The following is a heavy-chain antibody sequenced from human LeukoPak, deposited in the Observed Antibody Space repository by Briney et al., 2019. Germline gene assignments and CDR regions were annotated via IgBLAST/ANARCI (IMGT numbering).Heavy chain of an antibody. V-gene: IGHV3-7*01. D-gene: IGHD2-15*01. CDR3: ARDGVDERIYFDS. J-gene: IGHJ4*02. CDR2: INQDGSEK. CDR1: GFSFSSHW. Sequence: GGSLRLSCAASGFSFSSHWMSWVRQAPGKGLEWVANINQDGSEKYYVDSVKGRFTVSRDNDKNSLYLQMNSLRAEDTAVYYCARDGVDERIYFDSWGQGNLVTVSS.